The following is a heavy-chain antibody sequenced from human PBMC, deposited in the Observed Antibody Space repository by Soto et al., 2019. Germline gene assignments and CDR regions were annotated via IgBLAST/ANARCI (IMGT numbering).Heavy chain of an antibody. V-gene: IGHV3-33*02. CDR2: IWFDGSNK. CDR1: GFTFSDYG. D-gene: IGHD2-8*01. Sequence: QAHLVESGGGVVQPGRSLRLSCTASGFTFSDYGMHWFRQAPGKGLEWVAVIWFDGSNKYHADSVKGRFTISRDNSRKTLFLQMNSLRAEDTAVYFCVRDREPWRWVGVPPSDIWGQGTLVTVSS. J-gene: IGHJ4*02. CDR3: VRDREPWRWVGVPPSDI.